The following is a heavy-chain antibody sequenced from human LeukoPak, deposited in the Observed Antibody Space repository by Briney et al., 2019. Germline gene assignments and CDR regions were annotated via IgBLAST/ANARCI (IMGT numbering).Heavy chain of an antibody. CDR2: INHSGST. J-gene: IGHJ5*02. CDR1: VGSFSGYY. Sequence: PSETLSLTCAVYVGSFSGYYWSWIRQPPGKGLEWIGEINHSGSTNYNPSLKSRVTISVDTSKNQFSLKLSSVTAADTAVYYCARGPPITMVRGVIITRWFDPWGQGTLVTVSS. V-gene: IGHV4-34*01. CDR3: ARGPPITMVRGVIITRWFDP. D-gene: IGHD3-10*01.